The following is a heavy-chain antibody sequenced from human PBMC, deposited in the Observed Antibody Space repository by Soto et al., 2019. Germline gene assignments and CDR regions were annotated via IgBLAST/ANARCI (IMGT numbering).Heavy chain of an antibody. J-gene: IGHJ4*02. CDR2: VYYSGST. Sequence: SSETLSLTCTVSGGSISSNNYYWGWIRQPPGKGLELVGGVYYSGSTYYNPSLKSRVTISGDTSKNQFSLKLTSVTAADTAVYYCARRAGYYDNSAYFDXWGQVTLVTVSX. CDR3: ARRAGYYDNSAYFDX. CDR1: GGSISSNNYY. D-gene: IGHD3-22*01. V-gene: IGHV4-39*01.